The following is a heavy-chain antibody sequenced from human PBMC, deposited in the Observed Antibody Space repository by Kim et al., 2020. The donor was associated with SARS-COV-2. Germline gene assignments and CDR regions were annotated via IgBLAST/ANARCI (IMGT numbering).Heavy chain of an antibody. V-gene: IGHV3-30*02. CDR3: ALRYKGVGWGPFDP. J-gene: IGHJ5*02. D-gene: IGHD3-10*01. Sequence: YGESVKGRFSRARDNSKRTMFLQMSSLRPEETAVYYCALRYKGVGWGPFDPWGQGTLVTVS.